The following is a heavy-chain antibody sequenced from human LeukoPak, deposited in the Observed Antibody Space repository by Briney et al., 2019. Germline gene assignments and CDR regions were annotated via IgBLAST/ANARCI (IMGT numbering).Heavy chain of an antibody. V-gene: IGHV3-30*18. J-gene: IGHJ3*02. CDR2: ISYDGSNK. Sequence: GRSLRLSCAASGFTFSSYGMHWVRQAPGKGLEWVAVISYDGSNKYYADSVKGRFTISRDNSKNTLYLQMNSLRAEDTAVYYCAKLVGATSLDAFDIWGQGTMVTVSS. D-gene: IGHD1-26*01. CDR3: AKLVGATSLDAFDI. CDR1: GFTFSSYG.